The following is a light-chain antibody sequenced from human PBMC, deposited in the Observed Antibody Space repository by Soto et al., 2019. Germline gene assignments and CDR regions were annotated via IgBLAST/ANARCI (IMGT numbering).Light chain of an antibody. CDR1: QSVLYSSDNRNY. Sequence: DIVMTQSPDSLAVSLGERATINCKSSQSVLYSSDNRNYLTWYQQKPGQPPKLLIYWASTRESGVPDRFSGSGSGTDFTLTISSLQAEDVAVYYCQQYYNIPKTFGQGTK. J-gene: IGKJ1*01. CDR2: WAS. V-gene: IGKV4-1*01. CDR3: QQYYNIPKT.